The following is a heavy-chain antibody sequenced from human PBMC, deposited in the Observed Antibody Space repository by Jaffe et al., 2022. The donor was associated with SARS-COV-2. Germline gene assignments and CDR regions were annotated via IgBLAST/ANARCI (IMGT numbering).Heavy chain of an antibody. J-gene: IGHJ6*02. CDR2: ISGSGGST. V-gene: IGHV3-23*01. Sequence: EVQLLESGGGLVQPGGSLRLSCAASGFTFSSYAMSWVRQAPGKGLEWVSAISGSGGSTYYADSVKGRFTISRDNSKNTLYLQMNSLRAEDTAVYYCAKDRRRITIFGVVITCGMDVWGQGTTVTVSS. D-gene: IGHD3-3*01. CDR3: AKDRRRITIFGVVITCGMDV. CDR1: GFTFSSYA.